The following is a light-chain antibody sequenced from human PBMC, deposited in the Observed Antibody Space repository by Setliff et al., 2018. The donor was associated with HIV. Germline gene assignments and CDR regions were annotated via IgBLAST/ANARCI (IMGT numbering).Light chain of an antibody. V-gene: IGKV4-1*01. CDR3: QQYYSPPLT. J-gene: IGKJ4*01. CDR2: WAS. Sequence: DIEMTQSPDSLAVSLGERATINCKSSQSVLSSSNNKNYLAWYQQKPGQPPKLLIYWASTRESGVPDRFSGSGSGTDFTLTISSLQAEDVAVYYCQQYYSPPLTFGGGTRWIS. CDR1: QSVLSSSNNKNY.